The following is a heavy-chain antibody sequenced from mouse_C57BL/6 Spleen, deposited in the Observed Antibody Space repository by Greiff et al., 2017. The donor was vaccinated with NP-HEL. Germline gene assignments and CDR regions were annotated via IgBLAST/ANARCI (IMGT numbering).Heavy chain of an antibody. Sequence: EVMLVESGGGLVKPGGSLKLSCAASGFTFSDYGMHWVRQAPEKGLEWVAYISSGSSTIYYADTVKGRFTISRDNAKNTLFLQMTSLRSEDTAMYYCARPGYYGIYYFDYWGQGTTLTVSS. CDR3: ARPGYYGIYYFDY. J-gene: IGHJ2*01. V-gene: IGHV5-17*01. CDR1: GFTFSDYG. CDR2: ISSGSSTI. D-gene: IGHD1-1*01.